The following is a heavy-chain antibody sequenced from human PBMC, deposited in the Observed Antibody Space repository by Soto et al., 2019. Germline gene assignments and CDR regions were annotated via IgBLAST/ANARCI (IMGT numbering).Heavy chain of an antibody. CDR3: ARTYYYDSSDNYSGAFFDS. D-gene: IGHD3-22*01. CDR2: VWYDGSKK. Sequence: VGSVRLSCAASGFPFSYYGLHWVRQAPGKGLEWVATVWYDGSKKYYGDSVKGRFTISRDDSKNTLSLQMHSLRAEDTAFYYGARTYYYDSSDNYSGAFFDSWGQGTLVTVSS. CDR1: GFPFSYYG. V-gene: IGHV3-33*01. J-gene: IGHJ4*02.